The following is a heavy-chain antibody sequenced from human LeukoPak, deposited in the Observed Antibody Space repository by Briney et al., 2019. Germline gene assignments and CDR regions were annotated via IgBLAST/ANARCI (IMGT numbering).Heavy chain of an antibody. CDR3: ARGSGSYSLGY. D-gene: IGHD1-26*01. CDR1: GFTFSSYS. V-gene: IGHV3-48*01. Sequence: PGGSLRLSCAASGFTFSSYSMNWVRQAPGKGLEWVSYISSSSSTIYYADSVKGRFTISRDNAKNSLYLQMNSLRAEDTAVYYCARGSGSYSLGYWGQGTLVTVSS. J-gene: IGHJ4*02. CDR2: ISSSSSTI.